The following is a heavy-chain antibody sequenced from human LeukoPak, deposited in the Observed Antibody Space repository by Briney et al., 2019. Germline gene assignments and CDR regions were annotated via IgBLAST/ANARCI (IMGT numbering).Heavy chain of an antibody. CDR3: ARHPFATPFDH. V-gene: IGHV4-59*08. CDR2: VFYTGDT. Sequence: SETLSLTCAVSGGSISSFYWSWIRQPPGKGLEWIGYVFYTGDTNSNPSLKSRVTMSLDTSKNQLSLRLTSVTAADTAVYYCARHPFATPFDHWGRGTLVTVSS. J-gene: IGHJ4*02. CDR1: GGSISSFY. D-gene: IGHD2-15*01.